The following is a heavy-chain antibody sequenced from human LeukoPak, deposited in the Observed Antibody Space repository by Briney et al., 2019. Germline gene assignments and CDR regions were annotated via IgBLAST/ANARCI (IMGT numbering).Heavy chain of an antibody. CDR3: ARDRHKYNYDSGGYPPY. J-gene: IGHJ4*02. D-gene: IGHD3-22*01. CDR2: ISSSSSTI. CDR1: GFIFSDYY. Sequence: PGGSLRLSCAASGFIFSDYYMSWIRQAPGKGLEWVSYISSSSSTIYYADSVKGRFTISRDNAKNSLYLQMNTLRAEDTAVYYCARDRHKYNYDSGGYPPYWGQGTLVTVSS. V-gene: IGHV3-11*04.